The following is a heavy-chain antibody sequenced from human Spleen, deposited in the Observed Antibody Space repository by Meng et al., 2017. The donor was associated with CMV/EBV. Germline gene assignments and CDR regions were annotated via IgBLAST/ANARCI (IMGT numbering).Heavy chain of an antibody. CDR3: ARGCSSFTCYRGSGWFDP. D-gene: IGHD2-2*01. J-gene: IGHJ5*02. CDR1: GYTFTGNY. CDR2: INPNTGGT. V-gene: IGHV1-2*02. Sequence: ASVKVSCKASGYTFTGNYMHWVRQAPGQGLEWMGWINPNTGGTNSAQKFQGRVTMTRETSISTAYLELSRLRFDDTAVYYCARGCSSFTCYRGSGWFDPWGQGSLVTVSS.